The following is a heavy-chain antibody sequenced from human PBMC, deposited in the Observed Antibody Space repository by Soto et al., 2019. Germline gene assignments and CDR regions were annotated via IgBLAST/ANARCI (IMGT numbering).Heavy chain of an antibody. CDR3: TTGSYYYYGMDV. V-gene: IGHV3-15*07. CDR1: GFTFSNAW. Sequence: EVQLVESGGGLVKPGGSLRLSCAASGFTFSNAWMNWVRQAPGKGLEWVGRIKSKTDGGTTDYAAPVKGRFTISRDDSKNTLYLQMNSLKTEDTAGYYCTTGSYYYYGMDVWGQGTTVTVSS. CDR2: IKSKTDGGTT. J-gene: IGHJ6*02.